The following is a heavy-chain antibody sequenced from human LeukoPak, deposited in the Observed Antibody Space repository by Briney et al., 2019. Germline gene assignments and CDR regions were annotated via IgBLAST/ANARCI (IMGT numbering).Heavy chain of an antibody. CDR1: GFTVSSNY. CDR2: IYSGGST. J-gene: IGHJ3*02. D-gene: IGHD3-10*01. V-gene: IGHV3-66*04. CDR3: ARRFTMVRGVIIDDFAFDI. Sequence: PGGSLTLSCAASGFTVSSNYMSWVRQAPGKGLEWVSVIYSGGSTYYADSVKGRFTISRDNSKNTLYLQMNSLRAEDTAVYYCARRFTMVRGVIIDDFAFDIWGQGTMVTVSS.